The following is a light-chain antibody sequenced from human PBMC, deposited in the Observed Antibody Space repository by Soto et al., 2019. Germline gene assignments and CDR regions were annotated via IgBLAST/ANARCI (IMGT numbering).Light chain of an antibody. Sequence: IQLTQSPSSLSASVIDIVSITFLASQGIRSYLAWYQQKPGEAPKLLISIASILQSGVPSRFSGSGSGTDFTLTISNLQPEDFATYYCQQANSFPISFGQGTRLEIK. CDR2: IAS. CDR1: QGIRSY. J-gene: IGKJ5*01. V-gene: IGKV1-9*01. CDR3: QQANSFPIS.